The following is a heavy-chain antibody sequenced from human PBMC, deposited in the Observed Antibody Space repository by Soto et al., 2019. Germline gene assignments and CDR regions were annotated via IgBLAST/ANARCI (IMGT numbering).Heavy chain of an antibody. J-gene: IGHJ4*02. D-gene: IGHD3-3*01. Sequence: SETLSLTCTVSGGSISSSSYYWGWIRQPPGKGLEWIGSIYYSGSTYYNPSLKSRVTISVDTSKNQFSLKLSSVTAADTAVYYCARHVVNPKFLEWPEYYFDYWGQGTLVTVSS. CDR3: ARHVVNPKFLEWPEYYFDY. CDR2: IYYSGST. V-gene: IGHV4-39*01. CDR1: GGSISSSSYY.